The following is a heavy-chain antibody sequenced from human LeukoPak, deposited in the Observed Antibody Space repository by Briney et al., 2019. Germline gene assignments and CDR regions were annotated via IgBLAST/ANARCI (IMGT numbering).Heavy chain of an antibody. D-gene: IGHD3-10*01. CDR3: ARSLAGDY. CDR1: GGSISNYY. CDR2: IYYTGST. V-gene: IGHV4-59*01. J-gene: IGHJ4*02. Sequence: PETLSVPYTVSGGSISNYYWTWIRQPPGKGLEWIGYIYYTGSTNYNPSLKSRVTISVDTSKNQLSLKLTSVTAADTAVYYCARSLAGDYWGQGTLVTVSS.